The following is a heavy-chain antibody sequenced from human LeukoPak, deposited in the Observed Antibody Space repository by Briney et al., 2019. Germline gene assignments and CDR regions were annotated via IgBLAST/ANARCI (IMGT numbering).Heavy chain of an antibody. CDR2: INAGNGNT. J-gene: IGHJ4*02. V-gene: IGHV1-3*01. CDR3: ARDWIRSGYHNYALDY. D-gene: IGHD3-22*01. CDR1: GYTFTSYA. Sequence: ASVKVSCKASGYTFTSYAMHWVRQAPGQRLEWMGWINAGNGNTKYSQKFQGRVTITRDTSASTAYMELSSLRSEDTAVYYCARDWIRSGYHNYALDYWGQGTLVTVSS.